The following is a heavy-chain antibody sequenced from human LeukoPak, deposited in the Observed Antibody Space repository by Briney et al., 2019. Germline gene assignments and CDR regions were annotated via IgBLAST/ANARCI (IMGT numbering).Heavy chain of an antibody. CDR2: IFSSAST. CDR1: GGSISSGGYY. J-gene: IGHJ4*02. D-gene: IGHD2-8*02. V-gene: IGHV4-31*03. Sequence: SETLSLTCTVSGGSISSGGYYWSWIRQYPGKGLEWLGSIFSSASTIYNPSLKSRVIISVDTTKNQFSLKLTSVTAADTAVYYCARDFTGGSFDYWGQGTLVTVSS. CDR3: ARDFTGGSFDY.